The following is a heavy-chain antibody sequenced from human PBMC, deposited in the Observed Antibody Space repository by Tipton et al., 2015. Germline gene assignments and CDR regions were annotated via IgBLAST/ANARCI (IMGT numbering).Heavy chain of an antibody. J-gene: IGHJ3*02. D-gene: IGHD3-9*01. CDR3: ARHLVRTDSFDI. CDR1: GGSINSNTFY. V-gene: IGHV4-39*01. CDR2: IYFRGST. Sequence: TLSLTCTVSGGSINSNTFYWGWIRQPPGKGLEWIGRIYFRGSTSYNPSVQSRVTISIDTSKKQFYLNLSSATAADTAVYFCARHLVRTDSFDIWGQGTMVSVSS.